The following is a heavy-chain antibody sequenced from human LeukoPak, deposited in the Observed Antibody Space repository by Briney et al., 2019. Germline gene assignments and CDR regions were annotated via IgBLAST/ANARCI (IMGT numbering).Heavy chain of an antibody. J-gene: IGHJ4*02. Sequence: PGGSLRLSCAASGFPFSTYAMHWVRQPPGKGLVWVSRISPDGISRAYADSVQGRFIISRDYAKNTLSLQMNSLTTEDTAVYYCTRDGGLLPDNWGKGTLVTVSS. V-gene: IGHV3-74*01. CDR2: ISPDGISR. CDR1: GFPFSTYA. CDR3: TRDGGLLPDN. D-gene: IGHD2-21*02.